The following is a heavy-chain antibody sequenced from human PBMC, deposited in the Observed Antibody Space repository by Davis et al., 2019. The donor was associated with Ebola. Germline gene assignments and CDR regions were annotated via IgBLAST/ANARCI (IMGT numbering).Heavy chain of an antibody. D-gene: IGHD4-11*01. Sequence: PSETLSLTCTVSGGSISSYSWSWIRQPPGKGLEWIGYIYHSGSTYYNPSLKSRVTISVDRSKNQFSLKLSSVTAADTAVYYCARDQGMTTVLTHWGQGTLVTVSS. CDR2: IYHSGST. CDR1: GGSISSYS. J-gene: IGHJ4*02. V-gene: IGHV4-30-2*01. CDR3: ARDQGMTTVLTH.